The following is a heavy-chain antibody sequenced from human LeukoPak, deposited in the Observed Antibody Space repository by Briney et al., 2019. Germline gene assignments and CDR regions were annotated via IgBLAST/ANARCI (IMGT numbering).Heavy chain of an antibody. J-gene: IGHJ4*02. CDR3: ARDVRSYYYDSSGSFDY. V-gene: IGHV4-59*01. Sequence: SETLSLTCTVSGGSISSYYWSWIRQPPGKGLEWIGYIYYSGSTNYNPSLKSRVTISVDTSKNQFSLKLSSVTAADTAVYYCARDVRSYYYDSSGSFDYWGQGTLVTVSS. CDR2: IYYSGST. D-gene: IGHD3-22*01. CDR1: GGSISSYY.